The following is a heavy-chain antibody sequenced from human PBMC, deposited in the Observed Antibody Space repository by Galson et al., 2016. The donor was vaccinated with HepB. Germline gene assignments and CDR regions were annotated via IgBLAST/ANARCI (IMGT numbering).Heavy chain of an antibody. CDR3: ARDDDYVWGTYRYTRTVPQYYFDY. D-gene: IGHD3-16*02. V-gene: IGHV3-30-3*01. J-gene: IGHJ4*02. CDR1: GFTFSSYA. Sequence: LRLSCAASGFTFSSYAMHWVRQAPGKGLEWVAVISFDGSNNFYADSVKGRFTISRANSKNTLYLQMNSRRAEDTAVYYCARDDDYVWGTYRYTRTVPQYYFDYWGQGTLVTVSS. CDR2: ISFDGSNN.